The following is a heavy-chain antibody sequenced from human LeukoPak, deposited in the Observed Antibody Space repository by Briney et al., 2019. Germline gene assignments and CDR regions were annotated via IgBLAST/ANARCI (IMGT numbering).Heavy chain of an antibody. V-gene: IGHV4-34*12. CDR1: GASLSGYS. CDR3: ARTSGSSFSPRYFDWLRKYYFDY. CDR2: IIHSGTT. D-gene: IGHD3-9*01. Sequence: SETLSLTCAVYGASLSGYSWSWIRQPPGKGLEWIGEIIHSGTTNYNPSLKSRVTMSVDTSRNQFSLNMSSVTAADTAVYYCARTSGSSFSPRYFDWLRKYYFDYWGQGTLVTVSS. J-gene: IGHJ4*02.